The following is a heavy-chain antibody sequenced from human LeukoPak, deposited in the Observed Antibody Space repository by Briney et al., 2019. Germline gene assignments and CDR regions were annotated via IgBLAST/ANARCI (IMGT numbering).Heavy chain of an antibody. CDR1: GYTFTGYY. V-gene: IGHV1-2*04. CDR3: ARDQSLSGGGVAFDI. CDR2: INPNSGGT. J-gene: IGHJ3*02. Sequence: ASVKVSCKACGYTFTGYYMHWVRQAPGQRLEWMGWINPNSGGTNYAQKFQGWVTMTRDTSISTAYMELSRLRSDDTAVYYCARDQSLSGGGVAFDIGGQGTMVTVSS. D-gene: IGHD3-16*01.